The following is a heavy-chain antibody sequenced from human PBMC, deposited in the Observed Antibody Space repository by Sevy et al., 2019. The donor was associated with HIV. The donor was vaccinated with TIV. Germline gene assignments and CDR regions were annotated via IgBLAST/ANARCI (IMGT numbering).Heavy chain of an antibody. Sequence: GGSLRLSCAASGFTFSSDAMHWVRQAPGEGLEWVAVISYDGSNKYYADSVKGRFTISRDNSKNTLYLQMNSLRAEDTAVYYCARDLQGGYNSQGTGDYWGQGTLVTVSS. CDR3: ARDLQGGYNSQGTGDY. CDR1: GFTFSSDA. J-gene: IGHJ4*02. V-gene: IGHV3-30-3*01. D-gene: IGHD5-12*01. CDR2: ISYDGSNK.